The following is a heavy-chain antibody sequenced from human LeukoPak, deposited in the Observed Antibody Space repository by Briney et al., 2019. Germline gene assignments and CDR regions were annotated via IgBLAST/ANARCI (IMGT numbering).Heavy chain of an antibody. CDR1: GGTFSSYA. J-gene: IGHJ4*02. V-gene: IGHV1-69*04. Sequence: SVKVSCKASGGTFSSYAISWVRQAPGQGLEWMGRIIPTFGIANYAQKFQGRVTITADKSTSTAYMELSSLRSEDTAVYYCARDRDTAMVTFDYWGQGTLVTVSS. CDR2: IIPTFGIA. CDR3: ARDRDTAMVTFDY. D-gene: IGHD5-18*01.